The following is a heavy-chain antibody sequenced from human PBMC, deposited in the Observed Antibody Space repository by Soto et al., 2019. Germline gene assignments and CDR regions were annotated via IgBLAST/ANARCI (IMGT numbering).Heavy chain of an antibody. J-gene: IGHJ3*02. CDR1: GFTFSSYS. CDR2: ISSSSSTI. CDR3: AREGGAGGDYVDAFDI. Sequence: GGSLRLSCAASGFTFSSYSMNWVRQAPGKGLEWVSYISSSSSTIYYADSVKGRFTISRDNAKNSLYLQMNSLRDEDTAVYYCAREGGAGGDYVDAFDIWGQGTMVTVSS. V-gene: IGHV3-48*02. D-gene: IGHD4-17*01.